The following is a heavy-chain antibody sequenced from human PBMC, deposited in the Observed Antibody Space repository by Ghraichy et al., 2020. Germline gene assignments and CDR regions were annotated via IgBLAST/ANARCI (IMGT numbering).Heavy chain of an antibody. CDR2: ISSSSSYI. D-gene: IGHD3-22*01. J-gene: IGHJ4*02. CDR1: GFTFSSYS. V-gene: IGHV3-21*01. Sequence: GALNISCAASGFTFSSYSMNWVRQAPGKGLEWVSSISSSSSYIYYADSVKGRFTISRDNAKNSLYLQMNSLRAEDTAVYYCAREWDSSGPPDYWGQGTLVTVSS. CDR3: AREWDSSGPPDY.